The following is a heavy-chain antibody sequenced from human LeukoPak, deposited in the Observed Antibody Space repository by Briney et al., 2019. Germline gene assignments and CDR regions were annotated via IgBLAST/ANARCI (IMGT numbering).Heavy chain of an antibody. CDR2: ISGSGGST. J-gene: IGHJ4*02. CDR1: GFTFSSYA. V-gene: IGHV3-23*01. CDR3: ARDSSFWSGNDY. D-gene: IGHD3-3*01. Sequence: GGSLRLSCAASGFTFSSYAMSWVRQAPGKGLEWVSAISGSGGSTYYADSVKGRFTISRGNSKNTLYLQMNSLRADDTAVYYCARDSSFWSGNDYWGQGTLVTVSS.